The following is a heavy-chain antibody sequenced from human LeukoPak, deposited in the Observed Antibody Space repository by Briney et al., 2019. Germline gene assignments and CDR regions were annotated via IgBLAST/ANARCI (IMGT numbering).Heavy chain of an antibody. Sequence: GGSQRLSCAASGFTFSSYSMNWVRQAPGKGLEWVSSISSSSSYIYYADSVKGRFTISRDNAKNSLYLQMNSLRAEDTAVYYCARDSPRNYDILTGYADYWGQGTLVTVSS. CDR2: ISSSSSYI. CDR1: GFTFSSYS. D-gene: IGHD3-9*01. J-gene: IGHJ4*02. CDR3: ARDSPRNYDILTGYADY. V-gene: IGHV3-21*01.